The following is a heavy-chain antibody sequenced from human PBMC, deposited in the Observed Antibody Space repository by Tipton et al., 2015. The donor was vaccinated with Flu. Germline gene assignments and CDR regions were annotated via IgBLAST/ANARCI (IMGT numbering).Heavy chain of an antibody. CDR2: VSRTGST. D-gene: IGHD1-26*01. CDR1: GYSISSRYY. V-gene: IGHV4-38-2*02. Sequence: PGLVKPSETLSLTCTVSGYSISSRYYWGWIRQPPGKGLEWIGTVSRTGSTIYNPSLKSRVTISIDTSKNQFSLNMRSVTAADTAVYFCARDNLLHSGGTRPYYYYAMDVWGQGTTVTVSS. CDR3: ARDNLLHSGGTRPYYYYAMDV. J-gene: IGHJ6*02.